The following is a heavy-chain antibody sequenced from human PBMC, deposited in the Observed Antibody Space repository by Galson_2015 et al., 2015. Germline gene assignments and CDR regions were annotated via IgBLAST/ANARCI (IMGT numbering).Heavy chain of an antibody. Sequence: ALRLSCAVSGFILSDYYVSWIRQTPGKGLQSVSWISSSGETIYYADPVKGRFTISRDTAKNSIYLQINNLRDDDTAIYYCASGVGYWGQGTLVTVSS. CDR1: GFILSDYY. CDR2: ISSSGETI. J-gene: IGHJ4*02. V-gene: IGHV3-11*01. D-gene: IGHD1-26*01. CDR3: ASGVGY.